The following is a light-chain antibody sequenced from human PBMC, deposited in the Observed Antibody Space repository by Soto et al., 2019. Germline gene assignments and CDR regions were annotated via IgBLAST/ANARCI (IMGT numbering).Light chain of an antibody. CDR3: QSSDSSLRGV. J-gene: IGLJ2*01. Sequence: QLVLTQPPSVSGAPWQRVTISCTGSSSNIGAGYDVHWYQQLPGTAPKLLIYGNTNRPSGVPDRFSGSKSGTSASLAITGLQAEDEADYYCQSSDSSLRGVFGGGTKLTVL. CDR2: GNT. CDR1: SSNIGAGYD. V-gene: IGLV1-40*01.